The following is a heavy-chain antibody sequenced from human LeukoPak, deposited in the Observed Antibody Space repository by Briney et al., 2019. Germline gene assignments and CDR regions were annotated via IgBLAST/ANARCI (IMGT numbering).Heavy chain of an antibody. V-gene: IGHV3-53*05. CDR3: AREARYGSGWHFDS. Sequence: GGSLRISCAASGFTVNSNYMSWVRQAPGKGLEWVSVFYSGGSTVYADSVRGRFTISRDSSKNTVYLQMNSLSAEDTAIYYCAREARYGSGWHFDSWGRGTLVTVSS. CDR2: FYSGGST. D-gene: IGHD6-19*01. CDR1: GFTVNSNY. J-gene: IGHJ4*02.